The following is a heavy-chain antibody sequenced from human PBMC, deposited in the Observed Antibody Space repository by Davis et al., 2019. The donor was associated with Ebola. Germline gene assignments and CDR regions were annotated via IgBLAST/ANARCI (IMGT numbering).Heavy chain of an antibody. CDR1: GGTFSSYA. V-gene: IGHV1-69*06. Sequence: AASVKVSCKASGGTFSSYAISWVRQAPGQGLEWMGGIIPIFGTANYAQKFQGRVTITADKFTSTAYMELRSLRSDDTAVYYCARDVVVGPIDYWGQGTLVTVSS. CDR3: ARDVVVGPIDY. CDR2: IIPIFGTA. J-gene: IGHJ4*02. D-gene: IGHD1-26*01.